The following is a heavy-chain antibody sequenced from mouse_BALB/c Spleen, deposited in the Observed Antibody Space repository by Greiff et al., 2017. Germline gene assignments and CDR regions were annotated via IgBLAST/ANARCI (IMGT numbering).Heavy chain of an antibody. CDR3: ARDGPWLAY. J-gene: IGHJ3*01. CDR1: GYSITSGYY. Sequence: VQLQQSGPGLVKPSQSLSLTCSVTGYSITSGYYWNWIRQFPGNKLEWMGYISYDGSNNYTPLLKNRISITRDTSKNQLFLKLNSVTTEDTATYCCARDGPWLAYWGQGTLVTVSA. V-gene: IGHV3-6*02. CDR2: ISYDGSN.